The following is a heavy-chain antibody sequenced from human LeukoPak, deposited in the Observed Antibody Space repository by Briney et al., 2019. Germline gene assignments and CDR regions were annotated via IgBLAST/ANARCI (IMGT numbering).Heavy chain of an antibody. Sequence: ASVKVSCKASGYTFTGYYMHWVRQAPGQGLEWMGWINPNSGGTNYAQKFQGRVTMTRDTSISTAYMELSRLRSDDTAVYYCARLVLLPNNNLDYWGQGTLVTVSS. J-gene: IGHJ4*02. D-gene: IGHD1/OR15-1a*01. V-gene: IGHV1-2*02. CDR1: GYTFTGYY. CDR2: INPNSGGT. CDR3: ARLVLLPNNNLDY.